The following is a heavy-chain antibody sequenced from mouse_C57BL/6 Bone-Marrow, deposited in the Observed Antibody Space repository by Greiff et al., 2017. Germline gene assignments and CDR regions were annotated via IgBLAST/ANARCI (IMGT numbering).Heavy chain of an antibody. CDR1: GYTFTSYW. Sequence: QVQLQQPGAELVKPGASVKVSCKASGYTFTSYWMHWVKQRPGQGLEWIGRIHPSDSDTNYNQKFKGKATLTVDKSSSTAYMQLSSLTSEDSAVYYCAMSVVATNFDYWGQGTTLTVSS. CDR3: AMSVVATNFDY. CDR2: IHPSDSDT. J-gene: IGHJ2*01. V-gene: IGHV1-74*01. D-gene: IGHD1-1*01.